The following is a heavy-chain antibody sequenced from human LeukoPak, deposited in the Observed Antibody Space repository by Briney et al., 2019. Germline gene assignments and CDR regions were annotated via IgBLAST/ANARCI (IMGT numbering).Heavy chain of an antibody. D-gene: IGHD3-16*01. CDR2: MNPNRGDT. V-gene: IGHV1-8*01. CDR3: TRSGFGGGVHYDY. J-gene: IGHJ4*02. CDR1: GYTFTNYD. Sequence: GASVKVSCKASGYTFTNYDINWVRQAAGKGLEWMGWMNPNRGDTGYVETFQGRVTMTRDTSMNTAYIELSILRSEDTAVYYCTRSGFGGGVHYDYWGQGTPVTVSS.